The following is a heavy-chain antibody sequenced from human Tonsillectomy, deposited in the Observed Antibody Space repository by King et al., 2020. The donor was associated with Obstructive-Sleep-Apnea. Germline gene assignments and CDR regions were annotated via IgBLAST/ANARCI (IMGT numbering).Heavy chain of an antibody. CDR3: AREYNYYYFDY. J-gene: IGHJ4*02. V-gene: IGHV4-59*01. Sequence: QLQESGPGLVKPSETLSLTCTVSGGSISSYYWSWIRQPPGTGLEWIGYIYYSGSTNYNPSLKSRVTISVDTSKNQFSLKLSSVTAADTAVYYFAREYNYYYFDYWGQGTLVTVSS. D-gene: IGHD5-24*01. CDR2: IYYSGST. CDR1: GGSISSYY.